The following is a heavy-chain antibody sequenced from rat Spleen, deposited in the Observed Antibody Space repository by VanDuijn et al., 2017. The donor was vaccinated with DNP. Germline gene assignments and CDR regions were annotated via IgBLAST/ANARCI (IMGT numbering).Heavy chain of an antibody. CDR2: ISPSGGST. J-gene: IGHJ2*01. CDR1: GFTFSNYY. D-gene: IGHD1-10*01. V-gene: IGHV5-25*01. Sequence: EVQLVESGGGLVQPGRSLKLSCAASGFTFSNYYMAWVRQAPKKGLEWVASISPSGGSTYYRDSVKGRFTVSRDNAKSSLYLQMDSLRSEDTATYYCARQSNNYGNYFDYWGQGVMVTVSS. CDR3: ARQSNNYGNYFDY.